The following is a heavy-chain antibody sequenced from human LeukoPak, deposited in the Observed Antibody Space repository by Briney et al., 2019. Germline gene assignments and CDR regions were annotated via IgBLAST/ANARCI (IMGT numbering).Heavy chain of an antibody. D-gene: IGHD6-19*01. J-gene: IGHJ4*02. CDR3: ARRRSEEFDFDC. CDR1: GYIFSTYG. V-gene: IGHV1-18*01. Sequence: GASVTVSFTASGYIFSTYGISWVGQAPGQGREWMGCISGYNGNTNYAQKLQGRVTMTTYTSTSTAYMELRSLRSDDTAVYYCARRRSEEFDFDCWGQGTLVTVSS. CDR2: ISGYNGNT.